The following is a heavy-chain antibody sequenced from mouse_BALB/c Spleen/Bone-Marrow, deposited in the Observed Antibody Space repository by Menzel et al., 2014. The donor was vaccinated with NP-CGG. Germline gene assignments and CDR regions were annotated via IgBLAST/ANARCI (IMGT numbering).Heavy chain of an antibody. CDR3: ARAYDYSSWFAY. Sequence: EVQGVESGGGLVQPGGSLKLSCAASGFTFSNYGMSWVRQTPDKRLEMIATINVNGDTTYHPDSVKGRFTISRDNVKNTLYLQMSSLKSEDTAMYYCARAYDYSSWFAYWGQGTLVTVS. D-gene: IGHD2-4*01. J-gene: IGHJ3*01. CDR2: INVNGDTT. V-gene: IGHV5-6-3*01. CDR1: GFTFSNYG.